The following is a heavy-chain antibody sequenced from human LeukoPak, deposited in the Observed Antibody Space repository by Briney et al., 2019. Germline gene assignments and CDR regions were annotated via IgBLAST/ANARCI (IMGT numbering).Heavy chain of an antibody. Sequence: ASVKVSCKASGYTFTSYGISWVRPAPGQGLEWMGWISAYNGNTNYAQKLQGRVTMTTDTSTSTAYMELRSLRSDDTAVYYCARGRITIFGVVIPDYWGQGTLVTVSS. CDR1: GYTFTSYG. V-gene: IGHV1-18*01. CDR2: ISAYNGNT. D-gene: IGHD3-3*01. CDR3: ARGRITIFGVVIPDY. J-gene: IGHJ4*02.